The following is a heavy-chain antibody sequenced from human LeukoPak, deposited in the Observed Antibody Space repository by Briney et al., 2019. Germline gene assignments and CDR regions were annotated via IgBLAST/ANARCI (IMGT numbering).Heavy chain of an antibody. J-gene: IGHJ5*02. CDR2: IYTSGST. V-gene: IGHV4-4*07. CDR3: AKETNVVVPAWGFDP. D-gene: IGHD2-2*01. CDR1: GGSISYFY. Sequence: PSETLSLTCTVSGGSISYFYWSWIRQPAGKGLEWIGRIYTSGSTNYNPSLKSRVTMSVDTSKNQFSLKLRSVTAADTAVYYCAKETNVVVPAWGFDPWGQGTLVTVSS.